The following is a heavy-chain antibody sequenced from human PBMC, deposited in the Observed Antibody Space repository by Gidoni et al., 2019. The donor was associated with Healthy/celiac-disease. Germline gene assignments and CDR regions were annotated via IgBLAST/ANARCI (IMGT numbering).Heavy chain of an antibody. Sequence: EVQLVESVGGLVQPGGSLRLSCAASAFTFSDHYMDWVRQAPGKGLEWVGRTRNKANSYNTEYAASVKGRFTISRDDSKNSLYLQMNSLKTEDTAVYYCAREADYCSGGSCSDLFDYWGQGTLVTVSS. D-gene: IGHD2-15*01. J-gene: IGHJ4*02. CDR1: AFTFSDHY. CDR2: TRNKANSYNT. V-gene: IGHV3-72*01. CDR3: AREADYCSGGSCSDLFDY.